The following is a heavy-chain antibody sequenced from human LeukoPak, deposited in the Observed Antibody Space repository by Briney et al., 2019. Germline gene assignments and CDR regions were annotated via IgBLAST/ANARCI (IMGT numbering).Heavy chain of an antibody. D-gene: IGHD6-13*01. J-gene: IGHJ5*02. CDR2: ISGSGGST. CDR3: ANPLWQQPAHNWFDP. CDR1: GFTFSSYA. V-gene: IGHV3-23*01. Sequence: GGSLRLSCAASGFTFSSYALSWVRQAPGKGLEWVSAISGSGGSTYYADSVKGRFTISRDNSKNTLYLQMNSLRAEDTAVYYCANPLWQQPAHNWFDPWGQGTLVTVSS.